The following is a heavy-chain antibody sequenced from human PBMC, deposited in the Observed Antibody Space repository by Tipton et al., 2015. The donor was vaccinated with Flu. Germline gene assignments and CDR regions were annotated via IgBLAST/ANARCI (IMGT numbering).Heavy chain of an antibody. CDR2: ISYDGSNK. D-gene: IGHD3-22*01. Sequence: RSLRLSCAASGFTFSSYGMHWVRQAPGKGLEWVAVISYDGSNKYYADSVKGRFTISRDNSKNTLYLQMNSLRAEDTAVYYCAKPYYYDSSGYYGPYYFDYWGQGTLVTVSS. CDR1: GFTFSSYG. V-gene: IGHV3-30*18. CDR3: AKPYYYDSSGYYGPYYFDY. J-gene: IGHJ4*02.